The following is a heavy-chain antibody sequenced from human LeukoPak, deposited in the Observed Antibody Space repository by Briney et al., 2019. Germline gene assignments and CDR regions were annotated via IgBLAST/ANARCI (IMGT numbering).Heavy chain of an antibody. CDR1: GFTFSSYA. CDR2: IIVGGGST. Sequence: GGSLRLSCAASGFTFSSYAMSWVRQAPGKGLEWVSAIIVGGGSTYYADSVKGRFTISRDNSKNTLYLQMNNLRAEDTAVYYCAKDRIVVVVAATNYYFDYWGQGTLVTVSS. J-gene: IGHJ4*02. D-gene: IGHD2-15*01. V-gene: IGHV3-23*01. CDR3: AKDRIVVVVAATNYYFDY.